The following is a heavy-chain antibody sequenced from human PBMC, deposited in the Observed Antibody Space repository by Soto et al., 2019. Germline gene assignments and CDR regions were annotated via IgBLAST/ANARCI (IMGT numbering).Heavy chain of an antibody. V-gene: IGHV3-7*01. D-gene: IGHD2-15*01. CDR3: ATHGCSGGSCHFDY. CDR2: IKQDGSEK. CDR1: GFTFSTYW. Sequence: EVQLVESGGGLVQPGGSLSLSCAASGFTFSTYWMTWVRQAPGKGLEGVANIKQDGSEKYYVDSVKGRFTISRDNAKNSLYLQMNSLRAEDTAVYYCATHGCSGGSCHFDYWGQGTLVTVSS. J-gene: IGHJ4*02.